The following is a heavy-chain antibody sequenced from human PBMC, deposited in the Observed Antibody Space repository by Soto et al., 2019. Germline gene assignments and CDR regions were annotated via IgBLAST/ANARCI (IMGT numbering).Heavy chain of an antibody. CDR3: ARQSVQGTYFDY. Sequence: PGESLKISCKGSGYSFTSYWIGWVRQMPGKGLEWMGIIYPADSDTRYSPSFEGHVTISADKSINTAYLRLSSLKASHTAMYYCARQSVQGTYFDYWGQGPLGTVSS. J-gene: IGHJ4*02. D-gene: IGHD3-10*01. CDR2: IYPADSDT. V-gene: IGHV5-51*01. CDR1: GYSFTSYW.